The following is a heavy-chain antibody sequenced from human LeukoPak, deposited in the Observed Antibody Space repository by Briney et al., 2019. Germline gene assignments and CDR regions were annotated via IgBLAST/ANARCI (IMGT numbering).Heavy chain of an antibody. J-gene: IGHJ6*02. Sequence: ASVTVSCKASGGTFSSYAISWVRQAPGQGLEWMGGIIPIFGTANYAQKFQGRVTITADESTSTAYMELSSLRSEDTAVYYCARDYDFWSGYYYYGMDVWGQGTTVTVSS. CDR1: GGTFSSYA. D-gene: IGHD3-3*01. CDR2: IIPIFGTA. V-gene: IGHV1-69*13. CDR3: ARDYDFWSGYYYYGMDV.